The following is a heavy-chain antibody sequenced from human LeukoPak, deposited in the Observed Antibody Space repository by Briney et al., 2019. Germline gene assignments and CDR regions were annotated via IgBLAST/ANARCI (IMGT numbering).Heavy chain of an antibody. CDR2: ISSSSSYI. CDR3: ARDYEVATRTHFDY. J-gene: IGHJ4*02. D-gene: IGHD5-12*01. Sequence: GGSLRLSCAASGFTFSSYSMNWVRQAPGKGLEWVSSISSSSSYIYHADSVKGRFTISRDNAKNSLYLQMNSLRAEDTAVYYCARDYEVATRTHFDYWGQGTLVTVSS. CDR1: GFTFSSYS. V-gene: IGHV3-21*01.